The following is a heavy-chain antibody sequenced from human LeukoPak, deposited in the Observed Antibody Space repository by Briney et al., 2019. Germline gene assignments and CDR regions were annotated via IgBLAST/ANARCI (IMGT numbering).Heavy chain of an antibody. V-gene: IGHV1-2*02. CDR1: GYTFTGYY. D-gene: IGHD6-13*01. CDR2: INPNSGGT. J-gene: IGHJ5*02. Sequence: ASVKVSCKASGYTFTGYYMHWVRQAPGQGLEWMGWINPNSGGTNYAQKFQGRVTTTRDTSISTAYMELSRLRSDDTAVYYCARGRFDIAEERYNWFDPWGQGTLVTVSS. CDR3: ARGRFDIAEERYNWFDP.